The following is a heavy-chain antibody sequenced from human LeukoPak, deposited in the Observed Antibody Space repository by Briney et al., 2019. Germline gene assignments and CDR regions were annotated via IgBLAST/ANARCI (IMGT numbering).Heavy chain of an antibody. V-gene: IGHV3-11*04. J-gene: IGHJ3*02. CDR1: GFTFSDYY. Sequence: GGSLRLSCAASGFTFSDYYMSWIRQAPGKGLEWVSYISSSGSTIYYADSVKGRFTISRDNSKNTLYLQMNSLRAEDTAVYYCARGGIYYDSGDAFDIWGQGTMVTVSS. CDR3: ARGGIYYDSGDAFDI. D-gene: IGHD3-22*01. CDR2: ISSSGSTI.